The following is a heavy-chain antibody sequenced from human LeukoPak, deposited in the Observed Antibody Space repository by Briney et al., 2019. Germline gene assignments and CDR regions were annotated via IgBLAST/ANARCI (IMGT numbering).Heavy chain of an antibody. J-gene: IGHJ4*02. CDR3: ARGRFNYDSSGYSSFYH. V-gene: IGHV3-21*01. D-gene: IGHD3-22*01. CDR2: ISSSSSYI. CDR1: GFTFSSYS. Sequence: PGGSLRLSCAASGFTFSSYSMNWVRQAPGKGLEWVSSISSSSSYIYYADSVKGRFTISRDNAKNSLSLQMNSLRAEDTAVYYCARGRFNYDSSGYSSFYHWGQGTLVTVSS.